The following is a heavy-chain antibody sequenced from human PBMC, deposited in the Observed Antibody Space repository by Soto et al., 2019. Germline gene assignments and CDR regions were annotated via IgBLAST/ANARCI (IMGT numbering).Heavy chain of an antibody. CDR1: GGTFSTYA. J-gene: IGHJ6*02. D-gene: IGHD3-9*01. V-gene: IGHV1-69*01. Sequence: QVQLVQSGAEVRKPGSSVKVSCKASGGTFSTYAINWVRQAPGQGLEWMGGIIPIFDTQNYAQKFHGRVTITAAESPSTAYMDLRSLRSDDTAVYYCAIGTSFTARYLGYYGMDVWGQGTTVTVSS. CDR3: AIGTSFTARYLGYYGMDV. CDR2: IIPIFDTQ.